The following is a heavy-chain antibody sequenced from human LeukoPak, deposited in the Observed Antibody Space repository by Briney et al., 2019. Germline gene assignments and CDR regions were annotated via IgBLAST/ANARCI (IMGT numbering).Heavy chain of an antibody. Sequence: PSETLSLTCTVSGGSISNYYWSWIRQPPGKGLEWIGYIYYSGTTNYNPSLKSRVTISVDTSKNQFSLKLNSVTAADTAVYYCARGVYIAAAQYGYWGQGTLVTVSS. CDR2: IYYSGTT. D-gene: IGHD6-13*01. CDR1: GGSISNYY. V-gene: IGHV4-59*01. J-gene: IGHJ4*02. CDR3: ARGVYIAAAQYGY.